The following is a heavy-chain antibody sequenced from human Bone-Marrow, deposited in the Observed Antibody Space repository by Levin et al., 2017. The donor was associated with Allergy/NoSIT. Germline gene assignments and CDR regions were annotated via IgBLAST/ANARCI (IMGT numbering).Heavy chain of an antibody. Sequence: GESLKISCKASGYTFTGYYMHWVRQAPGQGLEWMGWINPNSGGTNYAQKFQGWVTMTRDTSISTAYMELSRLRSDDTAVYYCARSGDIVVVVAAVFDYWGQGTLVTVSS. CDR3: ARSGDIVVVVAAVFDY. CDR1: GYTFTGYY. J-gene: IGHJ4*02. D-gene: IGHD2-15*01. CDR2: INPNSGGT. V-gene: IGHV1-2*04.